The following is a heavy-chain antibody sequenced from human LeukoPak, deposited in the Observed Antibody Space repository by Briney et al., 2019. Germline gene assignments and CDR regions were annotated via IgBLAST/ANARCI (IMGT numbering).Heavy chain of an antibody. Sequence: SETLSLTCAVSDFSISRGFYWAWIRQSPGKGLEWIGIIFYTGVTYYNPSLKSRVTLSVDTSKNQFSLNVASVTAADTAVYYCAGDRGGRTGYASGDYDFWGQGILVTVSS. V-gene: IGHV4-38-2*02. D-gene: IGHD3-9*01. CDR1: DFSISRGFY. CDR2: IFYTGVT. CDR3: AGDRGGRTGYASGDYDF. J-gene: IGHJ4*02.